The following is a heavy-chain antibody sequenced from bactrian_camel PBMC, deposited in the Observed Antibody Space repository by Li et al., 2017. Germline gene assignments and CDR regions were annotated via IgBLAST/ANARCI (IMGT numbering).Heavy chain of an antibody. V-gene: IGHV3S53*01. Sequence: VQLVESGGGPAQVGGSLRLSCAVSGWIYEHNCMGWFRLAPGMEREGVAAVFRSGSSTVCADSVKGRFTISKDNAKRTLYLQMNSLKPEDTAIYHCAAYSTFGRPCTLDQNRYNYWGQGTQVTVSS. D-gene: IGHD1*01. CDR2: FRSGSST. J-gene: IGHJ4*01. CDR1: GWIYEHNC. CDR3: AAYSTFGRPCTLDQNRYNY.